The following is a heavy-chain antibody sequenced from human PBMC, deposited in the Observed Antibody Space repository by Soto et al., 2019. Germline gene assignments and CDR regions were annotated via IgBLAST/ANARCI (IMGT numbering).Heavy chain of an antibody. CDR1: GFTFSSYA. V-gene: IGHV3-23*01. J-gene: IGHJ4*02. CDR3: VPDITYGDYPSGY. Sequence: EVPLLESGGGLVQPGGSLRLSCAASGFTFSSYAMSWVRQAPGKGLEWVSAISGSGGSTYYADSVKGRFTISRDNSKNTLYLQMNSLRAEDTAVYYSVPDITYGDYPSGYWGQGTLVTVSS. D-gene: IGHD4-17*01. CDR2: ISGSGGST.